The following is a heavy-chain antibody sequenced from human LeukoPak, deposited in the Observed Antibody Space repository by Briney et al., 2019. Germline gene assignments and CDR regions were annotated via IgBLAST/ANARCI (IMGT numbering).Heavy chain of an antibody. V-gene: IGHV1-24*01. J-gene: IGHJ3*02. CDR1: GYTLTELS. Sequence: ASVKVSCKVSGYTLTELSMHWVRQAPGKGLEWMGGFDPEDGETIYAQKFQGRVTMTEDTSTDTAYMELSSLRSEDTAVYYCARVEWEMATKGDAFDIWGQGTMVTVSS. CDR3: ARVEWEMATKGDAFDI. D-gene: IGHD5-24*01. CDR2: FDPEDGET.